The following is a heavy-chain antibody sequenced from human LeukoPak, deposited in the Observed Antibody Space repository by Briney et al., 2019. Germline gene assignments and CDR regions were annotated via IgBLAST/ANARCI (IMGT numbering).Heavy chain of an antibody. CDR3: TRRGPEVAVATLFDY. D-gene: IGHD2-15*01. CDR1: EFTFSSYN. CDR2: IRRKAYGGTT. V-gene: IGHV3-49*03. Sequence: GGSLRLSCAASEFTFSSYNMNWFRQAPGKGLEWVGFIRRKAYGGTTEYAASVKGRFTISRDDSKSIAYLQMNSLKTEDTAVYYCTRRGPEVAVATLFDYWGQGTLVIVSS. J-gene: IGHJ4*02.